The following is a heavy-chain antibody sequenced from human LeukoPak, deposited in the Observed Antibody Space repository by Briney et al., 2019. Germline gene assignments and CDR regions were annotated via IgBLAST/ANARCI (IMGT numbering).Heavy chain of an antibody. J-gene: IGHJ6*02. CDR2: IIPIFGTA. Sequence: SVKVSCKASGGTFSSYAISWVRQAPGQGLEWMGGIIPIFGTANYAQKFQGRVTITADESTSTAYMELSSLRSEDTAVYYCARVHCSSTSCYTRAYYYYGMDVWGQGTTVTVSS. D-gene: IGHD2-2*02. CDR1: GGTFSSYA. V-gene: IGHV1-69*01. CDR3: ARVHCSSTSCYTRAYYYYGMDV.